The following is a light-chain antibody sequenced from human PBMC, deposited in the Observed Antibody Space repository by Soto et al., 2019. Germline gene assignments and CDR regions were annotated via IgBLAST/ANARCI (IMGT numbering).Light chain of an antibody. CDR3: QQYGSSPYT. V-gene: IGKV3-20*01. Sequence: EIVLTQSPGTLSLSPGERATLSCRASQSVSSSYLAWYQKKPGQAPRLLIYGASSRATGIPDRISGGGSGTDFTLTISRLESEDFAVYYCQQYGSSPYTFGQGTKLEIK. CDR2: GAS. J-gene: IGKJ2*01. CDR1: QSVSSSY.